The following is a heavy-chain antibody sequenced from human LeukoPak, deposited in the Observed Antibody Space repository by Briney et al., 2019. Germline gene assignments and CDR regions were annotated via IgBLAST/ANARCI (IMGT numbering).Heavy chain of an antibody. V-gene: IGHV4-59*01. CDR2: IYYSGST. J-gene: IGHJ3*02. CDR1: GGSISSYY. D-gene: IGHD2-8*01. CDR3: ARGVMDHDAFDI. Sequence: SETLSLTCTVSGGSISSYYWSWIRQPPGKGLEWIGYIYYSGSTNYNPSLKSRVTISVDTSKNQFSLKLSSVTAADTAVYYCARGVMDHDAFDIWGQGTMVTVSS.